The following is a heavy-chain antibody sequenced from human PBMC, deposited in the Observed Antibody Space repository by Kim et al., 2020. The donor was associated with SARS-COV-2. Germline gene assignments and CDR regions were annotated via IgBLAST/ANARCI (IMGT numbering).Heavy chain of an antibody. Sequence: GGSLRLSCAASGFTFSSYGMHWVRQAPGKGLEWVAVIWYDGSNKYYADSVKGRFTISRDNSKNTLYLQMNSLRAEDTAVYYCAGGVRDWNHGTYYYYGMDVWGQGTTVTVSS. V-gene: IGHV3-33*08. CDR3: AGGVRDWNHGTYYYYGMDV. CDR1: GFTFSSYG. D-gene: IGHD1-1*01. J-gene: IGHJ6*02. CDR2: IWYDGSNK.